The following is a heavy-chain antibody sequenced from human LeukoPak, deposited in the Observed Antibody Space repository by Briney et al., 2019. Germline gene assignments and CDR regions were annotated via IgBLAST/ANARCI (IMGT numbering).Heavy chain of an antibody. Sequence: ASVKVSCKASGYTFTSYGISWVRQAPGQRLEWMGWINAGNGNTKYSQKFQGRVTITRDTSASTAYMELSSLRSEDTAVYYCARGPRDSSGYYPYFDYWGQGTLVTVSS. CDR3: ARGPRDSSGYYPYFDY. CDR2: INAGNGNT. V-gene: IGHV1-3*01. CDR1: GYTFTSYG. J-gene: IGHJ4*02. D-gene: IGHD3-22*01.